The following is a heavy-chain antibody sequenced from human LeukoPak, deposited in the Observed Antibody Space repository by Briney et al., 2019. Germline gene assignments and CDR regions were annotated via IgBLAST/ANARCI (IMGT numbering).Heavy chain of an antibody. CDR2: IYYTET. D-gene: IGHD7-27*01. J-gene: IGHJ4*02. CDR1: GGSVSNYY. V-gene: IGHV4-59*02. CDR3: ATRKLGNDY. Sequence: SETLSLTCTVSGGSVSNYYWSWIRQSPGKGLEWIGYIYYTETSYNPSLKSRVTISADTSKNQFSLKSYSVTAADTAVYYCATRKLGNDYWGQGTLVTVSS.